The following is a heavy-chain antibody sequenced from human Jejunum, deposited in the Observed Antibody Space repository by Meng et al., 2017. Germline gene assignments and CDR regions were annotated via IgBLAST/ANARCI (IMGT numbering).Heavy chain of an antibody. D-gene: IGHD2-2*01. Sequence: QLQVQESGPGLVKPSETLSLTCTVSGGSINTNTYYWSWIRQPPGKGLEWIGYIYHSGSTDYNPSLKSRVTISVDTSKNQFSLKLSSVTAADTAVYYCARGHQVDPWGPGTLVTVSS. J-gene: IGHJ5*02. V-gene: IGHV4-30-4*01. CDR3: ARGHQVDP. CDR1: GGSINTNTYY. CDR2: IYHSGST.